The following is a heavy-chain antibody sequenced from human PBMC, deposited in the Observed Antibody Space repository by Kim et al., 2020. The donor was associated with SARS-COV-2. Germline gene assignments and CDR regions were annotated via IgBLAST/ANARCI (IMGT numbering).Heavy chain of an antibody. D-gene: IGHD2-8*02. V-gene: IGHV3-74*01. CDR2: INSDGSTI. Sequence: GGSLRLSCAASGFTFSRYWMHWVRQAPGKGLVWVSRINSDGSTITYADSVKGRFTISRDNAKNTVYLQMNSLRAEDTAVNYCAREQTTGNFDYWGQGTLV. CDR3: AREQTTGNFDY. J-gene: IGHJ4*02. CDR1: GFTFSRYW.